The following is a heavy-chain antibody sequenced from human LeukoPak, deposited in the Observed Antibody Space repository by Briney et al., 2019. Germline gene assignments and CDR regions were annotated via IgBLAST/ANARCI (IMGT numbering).Heavy chain of an antibody. D-gene: IGHD4-17*01. CDR2: ISGYNGNT. J-gene: IGHJ4*02. CDR1: GYTFPTYG. Sequence: GPVQVSCNASGYTFPTYGISWVRQTPGQGLEWMGWISGYNGNTKYAQNFQGRVTVSTDTSTTTVYMELRSLRSDDPAVYYCARDWWYGDYSIGNNWGQGTLVTVSS. CDR3: ARDWWYGDYSIGNN. V-gene: IGHV1-18*01.